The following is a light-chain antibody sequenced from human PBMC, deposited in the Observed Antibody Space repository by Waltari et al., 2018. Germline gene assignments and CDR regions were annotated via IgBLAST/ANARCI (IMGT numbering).Light chain of an antibody. V-gene: IGLV1-44*01. Sequence: QSVVTQPPSASGTPGQRVPIPCSGSSSTFAGNTVNWYQVLPGTAPKLLSHSNNVRPSGVPDRFSASKSGTSASLAINGLQSDDEADYYCASWDDSLSGWVFGGGTHLTVL. J-gene: IGLJ3*02. CDR2: SNN. CDR3: ASWDDSLSGWV. CDR1: SSTFAGNT.